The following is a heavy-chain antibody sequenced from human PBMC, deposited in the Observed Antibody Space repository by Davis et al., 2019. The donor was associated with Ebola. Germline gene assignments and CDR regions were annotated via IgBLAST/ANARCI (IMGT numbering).Heavy chain of an antibody. CDR2: ISYDGSNK. Sequence: GESLKISCAASGFTFSSYTMNWVRQAPGKGLEWVAVISYDGSNKYYADSVKGRFTISRDNSKNTLYLQMNSLRAEDTAVYYCARPYSSSWYDLFDFWGQGTLVTVSS. J-gene: IGHJ4*02. CDR3: ARPYSSSWYDLFDF. V-gene: IGHV3-30*03. CDR1: GFTFSSYT. D-gene: IGHD6-13*01.